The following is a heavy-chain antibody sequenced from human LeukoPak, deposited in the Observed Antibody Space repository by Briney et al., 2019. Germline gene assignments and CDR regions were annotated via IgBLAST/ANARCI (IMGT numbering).Heavy chain of an antibody. CDR2: LYYSGTP. Sequence: SETLSLTCTVSGGSISNSSYYWGWIRQPPGKGLQWIGSLYYSGTPYYNPSLKSRVTMSVDTSKNQFSQNLSSVTAADTAVYYCARNPLLWFGEAGDSWGQGTLVTVSS. V-gene: IGHV4-39*07. D-gene: IGHD3-10*01. CDR3: ARNPLLWFGEAGDS. CDR1: GGSISNSSYY. J-gene: IGHJ4*02.